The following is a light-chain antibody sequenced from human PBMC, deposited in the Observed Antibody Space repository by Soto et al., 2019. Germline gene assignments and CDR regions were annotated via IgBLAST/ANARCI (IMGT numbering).Light chain of an antibody. CDR2: DAS. CDR3: QQYHGLPLT. V-gene: IGKV1-33*01. J-gene: IGKJ4*01. Sequence: DIQMTQSPSSLSASLGDTVTITCQASQDISNYLNWYQQRPGKAPQLMISDASDLERGVPSRFSGGGSGTDFTFSISGLQPEDIATYYCQQYHGLPLTFGEGTKIEVK. CDR1: QDISNY.